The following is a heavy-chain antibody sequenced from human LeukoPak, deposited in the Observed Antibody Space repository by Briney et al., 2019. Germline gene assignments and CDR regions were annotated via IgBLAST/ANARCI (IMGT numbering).Heavy chain of an antibody. CDR1: GGSFSGYY. V-gene: IGHV4-34*01. CDR3: ARGRTVYVAARPVNFDY. CDR2: INHSGST. J-gene: IGHJ4*02. Sequence: SETLSLTCAVYGGSFSGYYWSWIRQPPGKGLEWIGEINHSGSTNYNPSLKSRVTISVDTSKNQFSLKLSSVTAADTAVYYCARGRTVYVAARPVNFDYWGQGTLVTVSS. D-gene: IGHD6-6*01.